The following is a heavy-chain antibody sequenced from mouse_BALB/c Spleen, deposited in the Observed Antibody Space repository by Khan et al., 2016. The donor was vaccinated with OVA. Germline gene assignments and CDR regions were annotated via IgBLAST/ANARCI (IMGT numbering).Heavy chain of an antibody. Sequence: QVRLQQSGPGLVQPSQSLSITCTVSGFSLTTYGVHWVRQSPGKGLEWLGLIWSGGNTDYNAAFISRLSISKDNSKSQVFFKMNSLQADDTAIYYCARNSYRYDFTYWGQGTLVTVSA. CDR2: IWSGGNT. V-gene: IGHV2-4-1*01. J-gene: IGHJ3*01. CDR1: GFSLTTYG. D-gene: IGHD2-14*01. CDR3: ARNSYRYDFTY.